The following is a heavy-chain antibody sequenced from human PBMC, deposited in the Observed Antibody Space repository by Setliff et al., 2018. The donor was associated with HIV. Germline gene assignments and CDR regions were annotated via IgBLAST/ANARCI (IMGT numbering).Heavy chain of an antibody. J-gene: IGHJ3*02. CDR2: ISGYNGNT. Sequence: GASLKVSCKASGDTNPSDAISWVRQAPGQGLEWMGWISGYNGNTKYAQNMQGRVTMTTDTSTTAAYMELRSLRSDDTAVYYCATITVAGTGAFDIWGQGTMVTVSS. D-gene: IGHD6-19*01. CDR3: ATITVAGTGAFDI. CDR1: GDTNPSDA. V-gene: IGHV1-18*01.